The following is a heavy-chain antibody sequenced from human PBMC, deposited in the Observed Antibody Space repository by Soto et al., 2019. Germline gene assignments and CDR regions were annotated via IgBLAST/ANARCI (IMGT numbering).Heavy chain of an antibody. J-gene: IGHJ6*02. V-gene: IGHV6-1*01. D-gene: IGHD3-22*01. CDR2: TYYRSKWYN. Sequence: SQTLSLTCAISGDSVSSNSAAWNWIRQSPSRDLEWLGRTYYRSKWYNDYAVSVKSRITINPDTSKNHFSLQLNSVTPEDTAVYYCARDQGAPDRVYYYYGMDVWGQGTTVTSP. CDR1: GDSVSSNSAA. CDR3: ARDQGAPDRVYYYYGMDV.